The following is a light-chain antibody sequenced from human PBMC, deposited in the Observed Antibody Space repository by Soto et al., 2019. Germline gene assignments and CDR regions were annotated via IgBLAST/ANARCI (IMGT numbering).Light chain of an antibody. CDR3: SAYTSSITPLYL. CDR2: DVS. J-gene: IGLJ1*01. CDR1: SSDIGDYNY. V-gene: IGLV2-14*01. Sequence: QSVLTQPASVSGSPGQSITISSTGTSSDIGDYNYVSWYQQYPGKAPKLMIYDVSNRPSGVSARFSGSKSGNTASLTISGLQAEDEADYYCSAYTSSITPLYLFGTGTKLTVL.